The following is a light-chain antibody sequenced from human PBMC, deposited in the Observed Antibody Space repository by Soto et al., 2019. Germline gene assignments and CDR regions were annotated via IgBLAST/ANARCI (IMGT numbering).Light chain of an antibody. CDR2: GAS. V-gene: IGKV3-20*01. CDR1: QSVSSSY. CDR3: QQYCSSRWT. J-gene: IGKJ1*01. Sequence: EIVLTQSPGTLSLSPGERATLACRASQSVSSSYLAWYQQKPGQAPRLLIYGASSRATGMPDRVSGSGSGTDLTLTISRLEPQDLAVYYCQQYCSSRWTFGQGTKVQIK.